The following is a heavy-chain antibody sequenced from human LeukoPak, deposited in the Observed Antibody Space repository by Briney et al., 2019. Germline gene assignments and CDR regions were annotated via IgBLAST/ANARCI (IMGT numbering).Heavy chain of an antibody. CDR1: GFTFSSYW. Sequence: PGGSLRLSCAASGFTFSSYWMHWVRQAPGKGLVWVSRISTDGSRTGYADSVKGRFTISRDNAKNTLYLQMNSLRAEDTAVYYCAKDRIGNAPGSYDFWSGFPPPMVYWGQGTLVTVSS. D-gene: IGHD3-3*01. J-gene: IGHJ4*02. CDR3: AKDRIGNAPGSYDFWSGFPPPMVY. V-gene: IGHV3-74*01. CDR2: ISTDGSRT.